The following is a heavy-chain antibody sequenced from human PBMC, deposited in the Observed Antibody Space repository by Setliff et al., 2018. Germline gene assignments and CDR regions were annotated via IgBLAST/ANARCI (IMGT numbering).Heavy chain of an antibody. V-gene: IGHV4-61*02. CDR1: GDSITSGSDS. CDR3: RLWSHNYHNDY. Sequence: PSETLSLTCTVSGDSITSGSDSWNWIRQPAGKGLQWIGRVYPTGSTNYDPDLRSRVTMSVDTSKNQFSLKLTSVTAADTAVYYCRLWSHNYHNDYWGQGTLVTVSS. D-gene: IGHD3-16*01. CDR2: VYPTGST. J-gene: IGHJ4*02.